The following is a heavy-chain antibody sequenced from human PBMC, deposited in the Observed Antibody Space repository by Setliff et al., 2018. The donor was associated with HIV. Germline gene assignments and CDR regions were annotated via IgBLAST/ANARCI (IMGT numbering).Heavy chain of an antibody. D-gene: IGHD3-10*01. V-gene: IGHV4-39*01. J-gene: IGHJ5*02. CDR2: IYYSGST. CDR1: GGSISSKSYY. Sequence: SETLSLTCTVSGGSISSKSYYWGWIRQPPGKGLEWIGSIYYSGSTYYNPSLKSRVAISVDTSKNQFSLKLSSVTAADTAVYYCARATSPRPMVRGGYFDPWGQGTLVTVSS. CDR3: ARATSPRPMVRGGYFDP.